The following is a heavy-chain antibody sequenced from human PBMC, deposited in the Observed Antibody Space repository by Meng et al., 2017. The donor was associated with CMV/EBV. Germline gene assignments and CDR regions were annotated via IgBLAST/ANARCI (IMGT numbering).Heavy chain of an antibody. CDR2: IYYSGST. CDR1: GVASSSQCDG. Sequence: VQLQEGGPGRVKPSHARSLTATVSGVASSSQCDGWTWVRRARGEGLEWIGYIYYSGSTYYNPSLKSRVTISVDTSKNQFSLKLSSVTAADTAVYYCAREGDNPFNYWGQGTLVTVSS. V-gene: IGHV4-30-4*08. D-gene: IGHD2-21*02. CDR3: AREGDNPFNY. J-gene: IGHJ4*02.